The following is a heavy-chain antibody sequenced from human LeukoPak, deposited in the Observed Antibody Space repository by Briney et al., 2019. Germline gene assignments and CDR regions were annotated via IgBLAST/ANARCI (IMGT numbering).Heavy chain of an antibody. CDR2: IYTSGST. V-gene: IGHV4-4*09. D-gene: IGHD2-15*01. J-gene: IGHJ6*03. Sequence: SETLSLTCTVSGGSISSYYWSWIRQPPGKGLEWIGYIYTSGSTNYNPSLKSRVTISVDTSKNQFFLKLSSVTAADTAVYYCARLRIFYYMDVWGKGTTVTVSS. CDR1: GGSISSYY. CDR3: ARLRIFYYMDV.